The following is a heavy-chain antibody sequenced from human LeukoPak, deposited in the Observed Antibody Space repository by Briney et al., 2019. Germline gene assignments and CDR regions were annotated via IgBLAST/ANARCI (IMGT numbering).Heavy chain of an antibody. CDR1: GFTFSSYR. V-gene: IGHV3-74*01. J-gene: IGHJ4*02. D-gene: IGHD2/OR15-2a*01. Sequence: GGSLRLSCAASGFTFSSYRMHWVRQAPGKGLVWVSRINSDGSGTRYADSVKGRFTISRDNAKNTLYLQMNTLRAEDTAVYYCARDSGTTDFDYWGQGTLVTVSS. CDR2: INSDGSGT. CDR3: ARDSGTTDFDY.